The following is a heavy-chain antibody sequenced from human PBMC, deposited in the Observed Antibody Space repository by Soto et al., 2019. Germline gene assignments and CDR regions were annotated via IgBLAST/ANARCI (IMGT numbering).Heavy chain of an antibody. V-gene: IGHV3-30*04. CDR3: ASDHQYQLPSDV. CDR1: GVTFNRYA. D-gene: IGHD2-2*01. Sequence: QAQLVESGGGMVQPGRSLRLSCVASGVTFNRYAMHWVRQAPGKGLECVAVISYDGSNKYYADSVKGRFTISRDNSNNTLYLQMNTLKAEDSAVYYCASDHQYQLPSDVWGQGTTVTVS. J-gene: IGHJ6*02. CDR2: ISYDGSNK.